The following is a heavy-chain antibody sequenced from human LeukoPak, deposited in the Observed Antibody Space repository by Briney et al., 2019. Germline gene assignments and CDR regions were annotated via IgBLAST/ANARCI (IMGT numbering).Heavy chain of an antibody. D-gene: IGHD6-19*01. J-gene: IGHJ4*02. CDR1: GGTFSSYA. CDR2: IIPILGIA. CDR3: ARDKYAYSSGWCHDY. V-gene: IGHV1-69*04. Sequence: SVSLSCKASGGTFSSYAISWVRRAPGQGLEWMGRIIPILGIANYAHESQGSLTITADKSTSTASMELSSLRSEDTAVYYCARDKYAYSSGWCHDYWGAANSATVSS.